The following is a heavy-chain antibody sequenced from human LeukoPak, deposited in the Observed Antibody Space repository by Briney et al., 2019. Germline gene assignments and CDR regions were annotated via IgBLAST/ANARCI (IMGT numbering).Heavy chain of an antibody. V-gene: IGHV4-39*01. Sequence: SETLSLTCTVSGGSISSSSYYWGWIRQPPGKGLEWIGSLYYSGSTYYNPSLKSRVTISVDTSKNQFSLKLSSVTAADTAVYYCAKPYGSGNRDAFDIWGQGTMVTVSS. CDR1: GGSISSSSYY. CDR2: LYYSGST. D-gene: IGHD3-10*01. J-gene: IGHJ3*02. CDR3: AKPYGSGNRDAFDI.